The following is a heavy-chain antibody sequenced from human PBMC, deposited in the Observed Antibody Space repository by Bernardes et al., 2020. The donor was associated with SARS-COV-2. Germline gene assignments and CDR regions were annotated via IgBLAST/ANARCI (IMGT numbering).Heavy chain of an antibody. CDR1: GFGMNSHW. D-gene: IGHD3-22*01. Sequence: GGSLRLSCEASGFGMNSHWMGWVRQAPGKGLEWVANINQDASEIRYADSVKGRFIISRDNARNSLDLQINGLRAEDTATYYCARVPSYNDDSGAYYDNGMDVWGQGTTVTVSS. CDR2: INQDASEI. V-gene: IGHV3-7*04. CDR3: ARVPSYNDDSGAYYDNGMDV. J-gene: IGHJ6*02.